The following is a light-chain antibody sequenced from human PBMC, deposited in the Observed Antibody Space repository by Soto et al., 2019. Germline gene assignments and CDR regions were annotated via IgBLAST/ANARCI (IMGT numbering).Light chain of an antibody. Sequence: EIVMTQSPATLSVFPGERATLSCRASQSVSNYLAWYQQKPGQAPRLLIFGASTRATGIPARFSGSGSGTDFTLTISSLQSGDFAVYYCQQYNNWPLTFGGGTKVEIK. CDR2: GAS. J-gene: IGKJ4*01. CDR1: QSVSNY. CDR3: QQYNNWPLT. V-gene: IGKV3-15*01.